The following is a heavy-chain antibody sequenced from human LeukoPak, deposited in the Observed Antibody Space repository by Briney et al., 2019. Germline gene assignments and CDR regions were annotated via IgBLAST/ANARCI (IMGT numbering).Heavy chain of an antibody. Sequence: SETLSLTCAVSGYSISSGYYWGWIRQPPWKGLEWIGSIYHSGSTYYNPSLKSRVTISVDTSKNQFSLKLSSVTAADTAVYYCARVVMCGNGGSCYQSYYYYYGMDVWGKGTTVTVSS. CDR3: ARVVMCGNGGSCYQSYYYYYGMDV. V-gene: IGHV4-38-2*01. CDR1: GYSISSGYY. D-gene: IGHD2-15*01. J-gene: IGHJ6*04. CDR2: IYHSGST.